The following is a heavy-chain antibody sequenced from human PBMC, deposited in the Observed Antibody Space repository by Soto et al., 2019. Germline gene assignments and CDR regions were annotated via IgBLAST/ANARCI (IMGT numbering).Heavy chain of an antibody. CDR2: IYYSGST. CDR1: GGSISSYY. J-gene: IGHJ6*02. V-gene: IGHV4-59*08. Sequence: PSETLSLTCTVSGGSISSYYWSWIRQPPGKGLEWIGYIYYSGSTNYNPSLKSRVTISVDTSKNQFSLKLSSVTAADTAVYYCARVYCGGDCYSEGSKSYYYYGMDFRGQGSTVTVSS. CDR3: ARVYCGGDCYSEGSKSYYYYGMDF. D-gene: IGHD2-21*02.